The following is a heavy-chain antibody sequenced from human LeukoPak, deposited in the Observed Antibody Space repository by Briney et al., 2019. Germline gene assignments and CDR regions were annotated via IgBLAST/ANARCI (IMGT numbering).Heavy chain of an antibody. CDR2: INYSGRT. D-gene: IGHD6-13*01. CDR1: DDSISSNRYF. V-gene: IGHV4-39*07. CDR3: ARGTRIAAYNL. J-gene: IGHJ4*02. Sequence: SETLSLTCTISDDSISSNRYFWAWIRQPPGKGLEWIASINYSGRTYYNPSLNSRLTISVDTAKRQFSLKLSSVTAADTAVYYCARGTRIAAYNLWGQGTLVTVSS.